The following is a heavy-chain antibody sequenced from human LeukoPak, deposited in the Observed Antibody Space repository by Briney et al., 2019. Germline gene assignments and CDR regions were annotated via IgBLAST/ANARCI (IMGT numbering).Heavy chain of an antibody. D-gene: IGHD2-21*02. CDR2: IIPIFGKA. CDR3: ASLNCGGDCYFGYYYYYMDV. J-gene: IGHJ6*03. V-gene: IGHV1-69*05. Sequence: SVKVSCKASGGTFSSYAISWVRQAPGQGLEWMGRIIPIFGKANCAQKFQGRVTITTDESTSTAYMELSSLRSEDTAVYYCASLNCGGDCYFGYYYYYMDVWGKGTTVTVSS. CDR1: GGTFSSYA.